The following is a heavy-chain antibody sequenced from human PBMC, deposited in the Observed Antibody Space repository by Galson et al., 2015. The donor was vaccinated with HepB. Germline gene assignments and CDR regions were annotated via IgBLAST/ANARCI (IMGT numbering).Heavy chain of an antibody. V-gene: IGHV1-24*01. Sequence: SVKVSCKVSGYTLTELSMHWVRQAPGKGLEWMGGFDPEDGETIYAQKFQGRVTMTEDTSTDTAYMELSSLRSEDTAVYYCATASGITGTSDAFDIWGQGTMVTVSS. D-gene: IGHD1-7*01. CDR2: FDPEDGET. J-gene: IGHJ3*02. CDR3: ATASGITGTSDAFDI. CDR1: GYTLTELS.